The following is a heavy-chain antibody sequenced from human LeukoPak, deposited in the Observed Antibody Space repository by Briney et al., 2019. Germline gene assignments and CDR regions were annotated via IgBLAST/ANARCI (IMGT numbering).Heavy chain of an antibody. V-gene: IGHV1-2*02. D-gene: IGHD3-22*01. J-gene: IGHJ4*02. CDR1: GYTFTGYY. CDR3: AKDYYDSSGYYPSY. CDR2: INPNSGGT. Sequence: ASVKVSCKASGYTFTGYYMHWVRQAPGQGLEWIGWINPNSGGTNYAQKFQGRVTMTRDTSISTAYMELSRLRSDDTAVYYCAKDYYDSSGYYPSYWGQGTLVTVSS.